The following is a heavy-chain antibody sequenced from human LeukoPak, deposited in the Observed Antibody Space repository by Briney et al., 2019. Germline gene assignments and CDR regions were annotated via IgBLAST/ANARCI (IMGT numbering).Heavy chain of an antibody. CDR1: GGSISSGGYS. V-gene: IGHV4-34*01. Sequence: SETLSLTCAVSGGSISSGGYSWSWIRQPPGKGLEWIGEINHSGSTNYNPSLKSRVTISVDTSKNQFSLKLSSVTAADTAVYYCARTYYYDRTHAFDIWGQGTMVTVSS. CDR2: INHSGST. CDR3: ARTYYYDRTHAFDI. D-gene: IGHD3-22*01. J-gene: IGHJ3*02.